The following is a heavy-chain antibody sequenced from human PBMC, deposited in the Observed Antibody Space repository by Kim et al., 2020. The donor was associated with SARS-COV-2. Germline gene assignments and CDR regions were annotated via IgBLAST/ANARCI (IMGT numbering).Heavy chain of an antibody. J-gene: IGHJ4*02. Sequence: GGSLRLSCAASGFTFSSYAMSWVRQAPGKGLEWVSAISGSGGSTYYADSVKGRFTISRDNSKNTLYLQMNTLRAEDTAVYYCAKESKGWELPLGFDYWGQGPLVTVSS. V-gene: IGHV3-23*01. CDR3: AKESKGWELPLGFDY. CDR2: ISGSGGST. CDR1: GFTFSSYA. D-gene: IGHD1-26*01.